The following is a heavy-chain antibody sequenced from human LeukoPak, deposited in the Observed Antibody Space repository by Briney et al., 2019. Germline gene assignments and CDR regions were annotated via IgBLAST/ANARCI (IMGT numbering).Heavy chain of an antibody. D-gene: IGHD6-13*01. CDR3: ARDEAAAGSGMDV. Sequence: GGSLRLSCAASGFTVSSNYMSWVRQAPGKGLEWVSVIYSGGSTYYADSVKGRFTISRDSSKNTLYLQMNSLRAEDTAVYYCARDEAAAGSGMDVWGQGTTVTVSS. V-gene: IGHV3-53*01. CDR1: GFTVSSNY. J-gene: IGHJ6*02. CDR2: IYSGGST.